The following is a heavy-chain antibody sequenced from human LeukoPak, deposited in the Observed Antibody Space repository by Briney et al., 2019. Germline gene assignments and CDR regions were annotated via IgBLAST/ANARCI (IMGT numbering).Heavy chain of an antibody. D-gene: IGHD3-9*01. CDR1: GFTFSSYW. V-gene: IGHV3-7*01. CDR2: IKQDGSEK. CDR3: ARDRFFENHFDY. J-gene: IGHJ4*02. Sequence: PGGSLRLSCAASGFTFSSYWMSWVRQAPGKGLEWVANIKQDGSEKYYVDSVKGRSTISRDNAKNSLYLQMNSLRAEDTAVYCCARDRFFENHFDYWGQGTLVTVSS.